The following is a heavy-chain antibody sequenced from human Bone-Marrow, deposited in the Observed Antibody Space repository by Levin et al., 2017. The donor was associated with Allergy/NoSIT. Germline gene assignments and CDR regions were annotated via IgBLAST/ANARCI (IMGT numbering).Heavy chain of an antibody. Sequence: GGSLRLSCKGSGYSFTSYWIAWVRQMPGKGLEWMGITHPGDSDTRYSPSFQGQVTISADKSISTAYLQWSSLKASDTAMYYCARHPGLCSGGICYSDFWGQGTLVTVSS. CDR1: GYSFTSYW. V-gene: IGHV5-51*01. CDR3: ARHPGLCSGGICYSDF. D-gene: IGHD2-15*01. J-gene: IGHJ4*02. CDR2: THPGDSDT.